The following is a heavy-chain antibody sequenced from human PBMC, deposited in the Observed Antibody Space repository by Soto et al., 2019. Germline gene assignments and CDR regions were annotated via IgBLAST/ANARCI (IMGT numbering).Heavy chain of an antibody. Sequence: SVKVSCKASGFTFTSSAVQWVRQARGQRLEWIGWIVVGSGNTNYAQKFQERVTITRDMSTSTAYMELSSLRSEDTAVYYCAAGYSGSYYAVYWGQGTLVTVSS. D-gene: IGHD1-26*01. V-gene: IGHV1-58*01. CDR3: AAGYSGSYYAVY. CDR1: GFTFTSSA. J-gene: IGHJ4*02. CDR2: IVVGSGNT.